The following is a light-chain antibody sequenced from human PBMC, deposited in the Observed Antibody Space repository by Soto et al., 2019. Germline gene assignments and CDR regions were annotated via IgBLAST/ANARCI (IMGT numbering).Light chain of an antibody. CDR2: AAS. J-gene: IGKJ2*01. CDR3: QDFGSLPYT. V-gene: IGKV3-20*01. Sequence: ELVLTQSPGTLSLSPGERATLSCRASQSVTSSHLAWYQQKPGQAPRLLIYAASTRATGVPDRFSGSGSGTDFTLNISRLEPADFAVFYCQDFGSLPYTFGQGTKLEIK. CDR1: QSVTSSH.